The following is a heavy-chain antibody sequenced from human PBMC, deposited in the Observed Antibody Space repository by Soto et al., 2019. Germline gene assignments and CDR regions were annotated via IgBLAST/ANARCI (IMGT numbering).Heavy chain of an antibody. D-gene: IGHD1-1*01. CDR2: ISSSSSTI. CDR3: ARGLDVTAKH. Sequence: EVQLVESGGGLVQPGGSLRLSCVASGFTFSSYGMNWVRQAPGKGLEWVSYISSSSSTIYYPDSVKGRFTISRDNAKNSLYLQMNSLSAEDTAVYYCARGLDVTAKHWGQGTLVTVSS. J-gene: IGHJ4*02. CDR1: GFTFSSYG. V-gene: IGHV3-48*01.